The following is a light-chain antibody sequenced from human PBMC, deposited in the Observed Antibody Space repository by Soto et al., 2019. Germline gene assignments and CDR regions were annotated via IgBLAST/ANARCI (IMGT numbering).Light chain of an antibody. V-gene: IGLV2-14*01. CDR2: EVS. Sequence: QSALTQPASVSGSPGQSITISCTGTSSDVGGYNYVSWYQQHPGKAPKLMIYEVSNRPSGVSNRFSGSKSGNTASLTISGLQAEDEADYYCSSYTRSRTQVVFGGGTKLTVL. CDR1: SSDVGGYNY. J-gene: IGLJ2*01. CDR3: SSYTRSRTQVV.